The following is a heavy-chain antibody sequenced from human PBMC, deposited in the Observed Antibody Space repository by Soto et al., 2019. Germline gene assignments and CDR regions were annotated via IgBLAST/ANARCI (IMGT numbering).Heavy chain of an antibody. J-gene: IGHJ4*02. Sequence: QVQLVQSGAEVKNPGASVKVSCRASGYTFTSYDINWVRQATGQGLEWMGWMNPTSGNTGYAQKFQGRVTMTRNTSISTAYMELSSLRSEDTAVYFCAREHSSSWRFDYWGQGTLVTVSS. CDR3: AREHSSSWRFDY. CDR2: MNPTSGNT. V-gene: IGHV1-8*01. D-gene: IGHD6-13*01. CDR1: GYTFTSYD.